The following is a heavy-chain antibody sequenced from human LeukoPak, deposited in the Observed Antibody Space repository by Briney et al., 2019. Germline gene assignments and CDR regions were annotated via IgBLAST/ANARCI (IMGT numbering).Heavy chain of an antibody. J-gene: IGHJ4*02. CDR3: AKDKSGSGWYFDY. V-gene: IGHV3-9*01. CDR1: GFTLDDYA. D-gene: IGHD6-19*01. Sequence: GGSLRLSCAASGFTLDDYAMHWVRQAPGKGLEWVSGISWNSGSIGYADSVKGRFTISRDNAKNSLYLQMNSLRAEDTALYYCAKDKSGSGWYFDYWGQGTLVTVSS. CDR2: ISWNSGSI.